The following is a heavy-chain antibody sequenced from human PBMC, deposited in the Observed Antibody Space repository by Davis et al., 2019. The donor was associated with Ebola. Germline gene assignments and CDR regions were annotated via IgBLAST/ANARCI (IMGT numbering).Heavy chain of an antibody. Sequence: GESLKISCVASGFTFSSYWMHWVRQVPGKGLVWVSRINSDGSRTTYTDSVKGRFTISRDTAKNSLFLQMNNLRTEDTAFYFCTKDVLPGGADYWGQGTLVTVSS. V-gene: IGHV3-74*03. D-gene: IGHD2-21*01. CDR2: INSDGSRT. CDR1: GFTFSSYW. J-gene: IGHJ4*02. CDR3: TKDVLPGGADY.